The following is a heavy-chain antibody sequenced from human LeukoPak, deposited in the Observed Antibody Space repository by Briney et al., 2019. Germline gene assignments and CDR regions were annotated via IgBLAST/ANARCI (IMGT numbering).Heavy chain of an antibody. CDR2: IYPGDSET. Sequence: GESLKISCKGSGYSFATYWIGWVRQMPGKGLEWMGIIYPGDSETRYSPSFQGQVTISADKSISTAYLHWSSLKASDTAMYYCAREYWYFDLWGRGTLLTVSS. CDR3: AREYWYFDL. CDR1: GYSFATYW. V-gene: IGHV5-51*01. J-gene: IGHJ2*01.